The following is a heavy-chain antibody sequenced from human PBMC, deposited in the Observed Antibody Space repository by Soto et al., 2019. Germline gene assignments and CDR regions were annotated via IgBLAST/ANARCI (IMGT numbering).Heavy chain of an antibody. V-gene: IGHV1-69*01. D-gene: IGHD2-2*01. CDR1: GGTFGSYA. J-gene: IGHJ6*02. CDR2: IIPIPGTA. CDR3: ARSQGSSTSLEIYYYYYYGMDV. Sequence: QVQLVQSGAEVKKPGSSVKVSCKASGGTFGSYAISWVRQAPGQGLEWMGGIIPIPGTANYAQKFQGRVTIAADESTSTAYMEVSSLRSEDTAVYYCARSQGSSTSLEIYYYYYYGMDVWGHGTTVNGSS.